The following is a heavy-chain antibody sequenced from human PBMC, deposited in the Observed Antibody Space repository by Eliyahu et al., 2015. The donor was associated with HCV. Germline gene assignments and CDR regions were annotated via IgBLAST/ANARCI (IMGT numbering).Heavy chain of an antibody. V-gene: IGHV4-39*01. Sequence: QLQLQESGPGLVKPSETLSLTCXVSGGSISSSSYYWGWIRQPPGKGLEWIGSIYYSGSTYYNPSLKSRVTISVDTSKNQFSLKLSSVTAADTAVYYCARLSSGRPDYWGQGTLVTVSS. J-gene: IGHJ4*02. D-gene: IGHD3-22*01. CDR2: IYYSGST. CDR1: GGSISSSSYY. CDR3: ARLSSGRPDY.